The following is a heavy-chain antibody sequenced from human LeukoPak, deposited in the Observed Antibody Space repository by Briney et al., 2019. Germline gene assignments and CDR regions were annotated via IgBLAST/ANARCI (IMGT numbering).Heavy chain of an antibody. CDR3: ARDLYYYGMDV. J-gene: IGHJ6*02. CDR1: GFTVSSNY. Sequence: GGSLRLSCAATGFTVSSNYMSWVRQAPGKGLEWVSVIYSGGSTYYADSVKGRFTISRDNSKNTLFLQMNSLRAEDTAVYYCARDLYYYGMDVWGQGTTVTVSS. CDR2: IYSGGST. V-gene: IGHV3-53*01.